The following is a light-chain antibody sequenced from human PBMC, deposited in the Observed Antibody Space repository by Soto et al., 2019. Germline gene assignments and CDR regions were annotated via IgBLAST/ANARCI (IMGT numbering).Light chain of an antibody. Sequence: EIVLTQSPGTLSLSPGERATLSCRASQSASSSYLAWYQQKPGQAPRLLIYGASSRATGIPDRFSGSGSGTDFTLPIRRLETEASAVYYCQQYSSSPGTFGQGTKVEIK. CDR1: QSASSSY. CDR3: QQYSSSPGT. V-gene: IGKV3-20*01. J-gene: IGKJ1*01. CDR2: GAS.